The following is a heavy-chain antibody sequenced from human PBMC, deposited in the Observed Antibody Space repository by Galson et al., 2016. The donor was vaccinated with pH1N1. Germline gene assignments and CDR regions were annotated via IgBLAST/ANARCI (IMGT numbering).Heavy chain of an antibody. V-gene: IGHV3-21*01. CDR2: ISSSSSYI. Sequence: SLRLSCAASGFTFSSYSMNWVRQAPGKGLEWVSSISSSSSYIYYADSVKGRFTISRDNAKNTVYLQMNGLRAEDTAVYYCARGVYYYDSSGPIDYWGQGTLVTVSS. D-gene: IGHD3-22*01. CDR1: GFTFSSYS. J-gene: IGHJ4*02. CDR3: ARGVYYYDSSGPIDY.